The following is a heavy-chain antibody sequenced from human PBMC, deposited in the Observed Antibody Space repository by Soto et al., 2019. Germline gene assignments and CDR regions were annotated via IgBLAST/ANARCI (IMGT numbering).Heavy chain of an antibody. D-gene: IGHD2-2*01. J-gene: IGHJ4*02. CDR1: GFTFSSYA. V-gene: IGHV3-23*01. CDR2: ISGSGGST. Sequence: GGSLRLSCAASGFTFSSYAMSWVRQAPGKGLEWVSAISGSGGSTYYADSVKGRFTISRDNSKNTLYLQMNSLRAEDTAVYYCARDIVVVPAARLFDYWGQGTLVTVPS. CDR3: ARDIVVVPAARLFDY.